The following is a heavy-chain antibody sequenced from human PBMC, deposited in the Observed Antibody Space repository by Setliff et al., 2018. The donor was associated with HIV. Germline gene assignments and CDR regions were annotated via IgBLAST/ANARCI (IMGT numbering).Heavy chain of an antibody. D-gene: IGHD3-10*01. J-gene: IGHJ4*02. CDR1: GGTFNNLA. CDR3: GRGKHYSSGGPPLYDS. V-gene: IGHV1-69*13. CDR2: FIPFFGTT. Sequence: RASVKVSCKASGGTFNNLAISWVRQAPGQGLEWMGEFIPFFGTTNYAQKFQGSVSFTADASTNTAYMELSSLRSEDTAVFYCGRGKHYSSGGPPLYDSWGQGTLVTVSS.